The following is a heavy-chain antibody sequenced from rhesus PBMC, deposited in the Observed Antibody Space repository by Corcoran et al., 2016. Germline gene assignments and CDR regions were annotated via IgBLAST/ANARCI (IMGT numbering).Heavy chain of an antibody. D-gene: IGHD6S26*01. CDR2: IYPGDSDT. CDR3: AKRDSSGWSFFDY. J-gene: IGHJ4*01. CDR1: GYSFTSSW. V-gene: IGHV5S1*01. Sequence: EVQLVQSGAEVKRPGESLRISCKTSGYSFTSSWISWVRPMPGKGLEWMGSIYPGDSDTRYSPSFQGQVTISADKSISTTYLQWSSLKASDTATYYCAKRDSSGWSFFDYWGQGVLVTVSS.